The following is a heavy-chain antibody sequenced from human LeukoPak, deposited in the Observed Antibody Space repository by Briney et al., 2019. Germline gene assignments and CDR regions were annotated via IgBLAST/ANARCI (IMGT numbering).Heavy chain of an antibody. V-gene: IGHV3-30*18. CDR2: ISYDGSNK. J-gene: IGHJ3*02. CDR3: AKDFGSYDFWSGYYSWGAFDI. CDR1: GFTFSSYG. D-gene: IGHD3-3*01. Sequence: PGGSLRLSCAASGFTFSSYGMHWVRQALGKGLEWVAVISYDGSNKYYADSVKGRFTISRDNSKNTLYLQMNSLRAEDTAVYYCAKDFGSYDFWSGYYSWGAFDIWGQGTMVTVSS.